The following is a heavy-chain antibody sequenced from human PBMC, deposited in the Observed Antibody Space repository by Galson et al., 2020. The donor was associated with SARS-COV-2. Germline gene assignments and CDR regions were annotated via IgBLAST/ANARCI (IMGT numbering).Heavy chain of an antibody. CDR2: IHYSGST. V-gene: IGHV4-39*07. CDR3: AREIRRGSGWYYYSGMDV. D-gene: IGHD6-13*01. J-gene: IGHJ6*02. Sequence: SETLSLTCSVSGGSISSSHFYWGWIRQSPGKGLEWIGNIHYSGSTYYNPSLNSRVTMSVDMSNSQISLQLTSVTAADTAVYYCAREIRRGSGWYYYSGMDVWGQGTTVTVSS. CDR1: GGSISSSHFY.